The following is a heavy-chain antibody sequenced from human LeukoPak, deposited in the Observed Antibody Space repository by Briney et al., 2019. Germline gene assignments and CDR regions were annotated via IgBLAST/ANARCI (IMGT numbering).Heavy chain of an antibody. J-gene: IGHJ4*02. CDR2: IYYSGST. D-gene: IGHD3-10*01. V-gene: IGHV4-59*01. CDR3: AREYYYGSGSYKEYYFDY. CDR1: GGSISSYY. Sequence: SETLSLTCTVSGGSISSYYWSWIRQPPGKGLEWIGYIYYSGSTNYNPSLKSRVTISVDTSKNQFSLKLSSVTAADTAVYYCAREYYYGSGSYKEYYFDYWAREPWSPSPQ.